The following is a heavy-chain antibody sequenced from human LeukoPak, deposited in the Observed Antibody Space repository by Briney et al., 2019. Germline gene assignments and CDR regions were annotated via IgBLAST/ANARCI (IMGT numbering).Heavy chain of an antibody. CDR3: ARGGMTTVTTSYFDY. CDR2: IYHSGST. CDR1: GGSISSGGYS. J-gene: IGHJ4*02. Sequence: KPSQTLSLTCAVSGGSISSGGYSWSWIPQPPGKGLEWIGYIYHSGSTYYNPSLKSRVTISVDRSKNQFSLKLSSVTAADTAVYYCARGGMTTVTTSYFDYWGQGTLVTVSS. D-gene: IGHD4-17*01. V-gene: IGHV4-30-2*01.